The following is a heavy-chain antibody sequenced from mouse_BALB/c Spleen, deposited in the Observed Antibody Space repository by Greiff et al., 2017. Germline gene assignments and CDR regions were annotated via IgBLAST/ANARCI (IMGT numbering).Heavy chain of an antibody. CDR1: GFTFSSYG. V-gene: IGHV5-6*01. Sequence: EVHLVESGGDLVKPGGSLKLSCAASGFTFSSYGMSWVRQTPDKRLEWVATISSGGSYTYYPDSVKGRFTISRDNAKNTLYLQMSSLKSEDTAMYYCARTVVASPYYFDYWGQGTTLTVSS. D-gene: IGHD1-1*01. CDR2: ISSGGSYT. CDR3: ARTVVASPYYFDY. J-gene: IGHJ2*01.